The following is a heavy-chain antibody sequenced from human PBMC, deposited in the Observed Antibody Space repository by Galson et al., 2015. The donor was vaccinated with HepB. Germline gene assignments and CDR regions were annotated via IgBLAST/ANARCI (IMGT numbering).Heavy chain of an antibody. J-gene: IGHJ6*02. CDR1: GGSISGCY. D-gene: IGHD1-7*01. CDR2: IYYSGST. CDR3: ARGISGTTFYYYYGMDV. Sequence: ETLSLTCTVSGGSISGCYWSWIRQPPGKGLEWIGYIYYSGSTNYNPSLKSRVTISVDTSKNQFSLKLRSVTAADTAVYYCARGISGTTFYYYYGMDVWGQGTTVTVSS. V-gene: IGHV4-59*01.